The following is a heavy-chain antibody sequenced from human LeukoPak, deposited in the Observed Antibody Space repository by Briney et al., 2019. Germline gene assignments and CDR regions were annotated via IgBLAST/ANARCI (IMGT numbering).Heavy chain of an antibody. CDR3: TTGSGSSSDFDC. J-gene: IGHJ4*02. CDR1: GFTFSNAW. V-gene: IGHV3-15*01. D-gene: IGHD6-13*01. Sequence: PGGSLRLSCAASGFTFSNAWMSWVRQAPGKGLEWVGRVKSKTDGGTTDYAAPVKGRFTFSTDDSKNTLYLQMSSLKTEDTAVYYCTTGSGSSSDFDCWGQGTLVTVSS. CDR2: VKSKTDGGTT.